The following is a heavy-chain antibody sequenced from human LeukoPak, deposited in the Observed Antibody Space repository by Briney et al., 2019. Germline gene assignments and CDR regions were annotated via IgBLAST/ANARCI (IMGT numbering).Heavy chain of an antibody. D-gene: IGHD3-16*01. V-gene: IGHV3-48*03. CDR2: IGGSVNNI. Sequence: GGSLKLSCSSTGFTLSTYEINRVRQAPGKGLEWVSHIGGSVNNIYYADSVKGRFTISRDNAKNSLYLQMNSLRAEDTALYYCARDFAYDYDDWGRGTLVTVSS. J-gene: IGHJ4*02. CDR3: ARDFAYDYDD. CDR1: GFTLSTYE.